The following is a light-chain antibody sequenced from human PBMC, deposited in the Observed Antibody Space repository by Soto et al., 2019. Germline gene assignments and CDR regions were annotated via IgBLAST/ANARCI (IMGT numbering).Light chain of an antibody. J-gene: IGKJ3*01. CDR3: QEYGRSL. CDR1: QSVNSDY. CDR2: GAS. V-gene: IGKV3-20*01. Sequence: EIVLTQSPGALSLSPGERATLSCRASQSVNSDYLAWYQQKPGQAPRLLIYGASSRATGIPDRFSGSGSGTDFTLTISRLEPEDFAVYYCQEYGRSLFGPGTKVDIK.